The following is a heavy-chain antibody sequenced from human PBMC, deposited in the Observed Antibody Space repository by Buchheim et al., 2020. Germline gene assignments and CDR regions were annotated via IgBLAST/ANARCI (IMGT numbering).Heavy chain of an antibody. D-gene: IGHD4-17*01. CDR2: ISSSSSYT. CDR1: GFTFSDYY. Sequence: QVQLVESGGGLVKPGGSLRLSCAASGFTFSDYYMSWIRQAPGKGLEWVSYISSSSSYTNYADSVKGRFTISRDNAKNSLYLQMNSLRAEDTAVYYCARREGLPFLDDYGPDYNWFDPWGQGTL. CDR3: ARREGLPFLDDYGPDYNWFDP. J-gene: IGHJ5*02. V-gene: IGHV3-11*05.